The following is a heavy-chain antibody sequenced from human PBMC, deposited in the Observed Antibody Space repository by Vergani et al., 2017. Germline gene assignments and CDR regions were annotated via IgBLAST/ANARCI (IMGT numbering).Heavy chain of an antibody. V-gene: IGHV3-64D*06. Sequence: EVQLLESGGGLVQPGGSLRLSCAASGFTFSSYAMSWVRQAPGKGLEYVSAISSNGGSTYYADSVKGRFTISRDNSKNTLYLQMSSLRAEDTAVYYCVKGSIADFDYWGQGTLVTVSS. CDR3: VKGSIADFDY. CDR1: GFTFSSYA. CDR2: ISSNGGST. J-gene: IGHJ4*02. D-gene: IGHD6-6*01.